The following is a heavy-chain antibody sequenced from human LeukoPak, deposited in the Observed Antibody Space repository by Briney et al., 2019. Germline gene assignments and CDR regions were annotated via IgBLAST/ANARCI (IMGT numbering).Heavy chain of an antibody. J-gene: IGHJ3*02. CDR2: IYTSGST. CDR3: ASLAIPAHCGGDCYPDAFDI. Sequence: SETLSLTCTVSGGSISSYYWSWIRQPAGKGLEWIGRIYTSGSTNYNPSLKGRVTMSVDTSKNQFSLKLSSVTAAGTAVYYCASLAIPAHCGGDCYPDAFDIWGQGTMVTVSS. D-gene: IGHD2-21*02. V-gene: IGHV4-4*07. CDR1: GGSISSYY.